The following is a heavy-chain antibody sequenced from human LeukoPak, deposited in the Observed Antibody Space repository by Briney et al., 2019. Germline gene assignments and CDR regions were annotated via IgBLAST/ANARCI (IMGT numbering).Heavy chain of an antibody. CDR1: GYTFTDFG. Sequence: ASVKVSCKASGYTFTDFGISWVRQAPGQGLEWMGWISAYNGNTKSAQKFQGRVTLTTDTFTSTAYMELRSLRSDDTAVFYCVRDLGVDTSMIFFDYWGQGTLVTVSS. CDR2: ISAYNGNT. D-gene: IGHD5-18*01. V-gene: IGHV1-18*01. J-gene: IGHJ4*02. CDR3: VRDLGVDTSMIFFDY.